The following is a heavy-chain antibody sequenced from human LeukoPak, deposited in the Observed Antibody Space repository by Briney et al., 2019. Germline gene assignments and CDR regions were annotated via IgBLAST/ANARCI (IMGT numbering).Heavy chain of an antibody. CDR3: TRRGDNDY. CDR1: GFTFSDYA. CDR2: ISHSGSTI. Sequence: GGSLRLSCTASGFTFSDYAMNWVRQAPGKGLEWVSHISHSGSTIYYSDSVKGRFTISRDNAENSLYLQMNSLRDEDTAVYYCTRRGDNDYWGQRTLVTVSS. J-gene: IGHJ4*02. D-gene: IGHD7-27*01. V-gene: IGHV3-48*02.